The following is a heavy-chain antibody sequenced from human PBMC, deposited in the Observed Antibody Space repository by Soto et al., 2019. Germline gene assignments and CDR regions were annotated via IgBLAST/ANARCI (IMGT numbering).Heavy chain of an antibody. J-gene: IGHJ4*02. CDR2: ISSSGSTI. Sequence: GGSLRLSCAASGFTFSSYEMIWVRQAPGKGLEWVSFISSSGSTIYYADSVKGRFSISRDNAKNSLYLQMNSLRAEDTAVYFCARAQGDWLLDYWGQGTLVTVSS. D-gene: IGHD3-9*01. V-gene: IGHV3-48*03. CDR3: ARAQGDWLLDY. CDR1: GFTFSSYE.